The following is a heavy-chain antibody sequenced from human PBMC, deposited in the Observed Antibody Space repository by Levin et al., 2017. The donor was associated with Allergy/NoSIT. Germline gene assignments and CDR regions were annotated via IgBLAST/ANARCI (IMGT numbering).Heavy chain of an antibody. CDR3: AKDRDAEEVWFGELFYYYSGMDV. J-gene: IGHJ6*02. V-gene: IGHV3-30*18. CDR1: GFSINSYG. Sequence: QAGGSLRLSCAGSGFSINSYGMHWVRQAPGKGLQWVAVISHDAVNKYYADSVKGRFTISRDNSKNTLYLQMNNLRAEDTAMYYCAKDRDAEEVWFGELFYYYSGMDVWGQGTTVTVSS. D-gene: IGHD3-10*01. CDR2: ISHDAVNK.